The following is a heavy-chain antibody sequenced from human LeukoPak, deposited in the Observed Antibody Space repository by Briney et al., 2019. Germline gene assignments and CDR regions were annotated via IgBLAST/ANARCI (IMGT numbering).Heavy chain of an antibody. V-gene: IGHV4-34*01. CDR3: ARVPKYFDL. J-gene: IGHJ2*01. Sequence: GSLRLSCVASGFPFSSYWMTWIRQPPGKGLEWIGQINHSRSTHYNPSLKSRVTISVDTSKNQFSLKLSSVTAADTAVYYCARVPKYFDLWGRGTLVTVSS. CDR2: INHSRST. CDR1: GFPFSSYW.